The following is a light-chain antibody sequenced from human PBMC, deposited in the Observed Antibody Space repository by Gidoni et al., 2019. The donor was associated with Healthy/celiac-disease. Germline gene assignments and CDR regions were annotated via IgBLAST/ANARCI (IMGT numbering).Light chain of an antibody. CDR3: QQYNNWLT. V-gene: IGKV3-15*01. CDR1: QRVSSN. J-gene: IGKJ4*01. Sequence: EIVMTQSPATLSVSPGERATLSCRASQRVSSNLAWYQQKPGQAPRLLIYGASPRATGIPARFRGSGSGTEFTLTISSLQSEDFAVYYCQQYNNWLTFGGGTKVEIK. CDR2: GAS.